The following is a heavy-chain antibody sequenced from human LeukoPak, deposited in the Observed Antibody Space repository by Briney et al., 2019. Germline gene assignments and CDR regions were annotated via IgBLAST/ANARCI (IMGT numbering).Heavy chain of an antibody. CDR1: GGSISSYY. D-gene: IGHD2-15*01. CDR3: ARILKLPGPYYYYYYYMDV. CDR2: IYYSGST. Sequence: SETLSLTCTVSGGSISSYYWSWIRQPPGKGLEWIGYIYYSGSTNYNPSLKSRVTISVDTSKNQFSLKLSSVTAADTAVYYCARILKLPGPYYYYYYYMDVWGKGTTVTVSS. V-gene: IGHV4-59*08. J-gene: IGHJ6*03.